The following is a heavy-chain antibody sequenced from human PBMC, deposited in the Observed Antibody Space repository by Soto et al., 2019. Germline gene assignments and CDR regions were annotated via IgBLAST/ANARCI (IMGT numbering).Heavy chain of an antibody. CDR3: TRRGCSSTSCPYGMDV. V-gene: IGHV3-73*01. D-gene: IGHD2-2*01. J-gene: IGHJ6*02. CDR1: GFTFSGSA. CDR2: IRSKANSYAT. Sequence: QPGGSLRLSCAASGFTFSGSAMHWVRQASGKGLEWVGRIRSKANSYATAYAASVKGRFTISRDDSKNTAYLQMNSLKTEDTAVYYCTRRGCSSTSCPYGMDVWGQGTTVTVSS.